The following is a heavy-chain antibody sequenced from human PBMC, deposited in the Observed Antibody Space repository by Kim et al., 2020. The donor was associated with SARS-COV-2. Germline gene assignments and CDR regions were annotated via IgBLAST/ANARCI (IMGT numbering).Heavy chain of an antibody. J-gene: IGHJ4*02. CDR3: ARMGNYDILTGPGPYYFDY. Sequence: ASVKVSCKASGYTFTSYGISWVRQAPGQGLEWMGWISAYNGNTNYAQKLQGRVTMTTDTSTSTAYMELRSLRSDDTAVYYCARMGNYDILTGPGPYYFDYWGQGTLVTVSS. V-gene: IGHV1-18*01. CDR1: GYTFTSYG. D-gene: IGHD3-9*01. CDR2: ISAYNGNT.